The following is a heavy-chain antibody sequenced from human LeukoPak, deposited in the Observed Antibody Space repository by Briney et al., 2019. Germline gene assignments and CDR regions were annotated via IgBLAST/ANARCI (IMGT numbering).Heavy chain of an antibody. J-gene: IGHJ5*02. Sequence: SETLSLTCTVSGGSISSYYWSWIRQPAGKGLEWIGRIYTSGSTNYNPSLKSRVTMSVDTSKNQFSLKLSSVTAADTAVYYCARATIDYGSGSYYNGVHWFDPWGQGTLVTVSS. CDR1: GGSISSYY. D-gene: IGHD3-10*01. V-gene: IGHV4-4*07. CDR2: IYTSGST. CDR3: ARATIDYGSGSYYNGVHWFDP.